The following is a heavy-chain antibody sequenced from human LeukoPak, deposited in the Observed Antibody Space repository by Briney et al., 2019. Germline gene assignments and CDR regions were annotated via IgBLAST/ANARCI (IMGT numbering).Heavy chain of an antibody. J-gene: IGHJ4*02. V-gene: IGHV3-9*01. D-gene: IGHD3-9*01. CDR2: ISWNSGSI. CDR3: AKVAYDILTGYSYYFDY. Sequence: GGSLRLSCAASGFTFDDYAMHWVRQAPGKGLEWVSGISWNSGSIGYADSVKGRFTISRDNAKNSLYLQMNSLRAEDTALYYCAKVAYDILTGYSYYFDYWGQGTLVTVSS. CDR1: GFTFDDYA.